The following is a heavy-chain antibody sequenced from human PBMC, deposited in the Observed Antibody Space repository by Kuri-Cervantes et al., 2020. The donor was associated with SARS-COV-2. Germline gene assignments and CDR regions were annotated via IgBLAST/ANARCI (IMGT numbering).Heavy chain of an antibody. J-gene: IGHJ6*02. D-gene: IGHD5-18*01. V-gene: IGHV3-30-3*01. CDR2: ISYDGSNK. CDR1: GFTFSSYA. CDR3: ARLDAVVYFGMDV. Sequence: GESLKISCAASGFTFSSYAMHWVRQAPGKGLEWVAVISYDGSNKYYADSVKGRFTISRDNSKNTLYLQMNSLRAEDTAVYYCARLDAVVYFGMDVWGQGTTVTVSS.